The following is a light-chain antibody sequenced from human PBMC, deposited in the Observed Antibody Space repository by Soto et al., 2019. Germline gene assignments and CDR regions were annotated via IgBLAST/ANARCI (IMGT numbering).Light chain of an antibody. CDR3: SSFAGRNTLGV. J-gene: IGLJ2*01. CDR1: SSDVGAYNY. Sequence: QSALTQPPSASGSPGQSVTISCTGTSSDVGAYNYVSWFQQYPGKAPKLIISEVSKRPSGVPDRFSGSKSGNTASLTVSGLQAEDEADYYCSSFAGRNTLGVFGGGTKLTVL. CDR2: EVS. V-gene: IGLV2-8*01.